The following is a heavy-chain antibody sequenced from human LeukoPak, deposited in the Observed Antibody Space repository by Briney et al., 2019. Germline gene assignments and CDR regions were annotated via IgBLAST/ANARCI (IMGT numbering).Heavy chain of an antibody. V-gene: IGHV3-33*01. CDR2: IWYDGSNK. J-gene: IGHJ5*02. D-gene: IGHD1-26*01. CDR1: GFTFSSYG. Sequence: PGGSLRLSCAASGFTFSSYGMHWVRQAPGKGLEWVAVIWYDGSNKYYADSVKGRFTISRGNSKNTLYLQMNSLRAEDTAVYYCARDAEFDAIVGASNWFDPWGQGTLVTVSS. CDR3: ARDAEFDAIVGASNWFDP.